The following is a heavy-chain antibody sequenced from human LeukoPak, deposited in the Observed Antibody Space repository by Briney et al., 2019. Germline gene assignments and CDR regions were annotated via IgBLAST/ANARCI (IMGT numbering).Heavy chain of an antibody. Sequence: PGGSLRLSCAASGFTFSSYSMNWVRQAPGKGLEWVSSISSSSSYIYYADSVKGRFTISRDNAKNSLYLQMNSLRAEDTAVYYCARDGDYGDCYHMDVWGKGTTLTISS. CDR2: ISSSSSYI. D-gene: IGHD4-17*01. CDR3: ARDGDYGDCYHMDV. CDR1: GFTFSSYS. J-gene: IGHJ6*03. V-gene: IGHV3-21*01.